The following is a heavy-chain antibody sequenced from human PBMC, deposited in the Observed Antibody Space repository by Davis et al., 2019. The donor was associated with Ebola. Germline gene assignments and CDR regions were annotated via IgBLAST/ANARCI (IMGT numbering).Heavy chain of an antibody. CDR1: GFTFSSYW. D-gene: IGHD3-16*01. CDR3: AKLKGVWGSNFAMDV. J-gene: IGHJ6*02. Sequence: GESLKISCAASGFTFSSYWMHWVRQGPGKGLEWVGVVSYDGSSKDALRGRFTISRDNAKKTVYLQMNSVRPEDTAVYYCAKLKGVWGSNFAMDVWGQGTTVTVSS. V-gene: IGHV3-30*18. CDR2: VSYDGSSK.